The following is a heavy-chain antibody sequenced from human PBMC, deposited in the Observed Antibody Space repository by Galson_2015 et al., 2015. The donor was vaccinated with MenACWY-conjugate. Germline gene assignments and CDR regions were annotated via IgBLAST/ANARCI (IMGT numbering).Heavy chain of an antibody. J-gene: IGHJ3*02. CDR3: ARRSGWTNDAFDI. Sequence: SVKVSCKASGYTFTSYGFSWVRQAPGQGLGWIGWISAYNGNINYAQKFQGRVTMTTDTSTSTAYMELRSLRSDDTAVYYCARRSGWTNDAFDIWGQGTMVTVSS. CDR2: ISAYNGNI. CDR1: GYTFTSYG. V-gene: IGHV1-18*01. D-gene: IGHD6-19*01.